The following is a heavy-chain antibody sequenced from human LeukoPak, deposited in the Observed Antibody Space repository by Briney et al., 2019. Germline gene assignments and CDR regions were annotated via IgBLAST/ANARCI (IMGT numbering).Heavy chain of an antibody. CDR1: GFTFSSYS. CDR3: ATFGSGSRRTNSFDY. CDR2: ISSSSSYI. J-gene: IGHJ4*02. Sequence: GGSLRLSCAASGFTFSSYSMNWVRQAPGKGLEWVSSISSSSSYIYYADSVKGRFTISRDNAKNSLYLQMNSLRAEDTAVFYCATFGSGSRRTNSFDYWGQGTLVIVSS. V-gene: IGHV3-21*04. D-gene: IGHD3-10*01.